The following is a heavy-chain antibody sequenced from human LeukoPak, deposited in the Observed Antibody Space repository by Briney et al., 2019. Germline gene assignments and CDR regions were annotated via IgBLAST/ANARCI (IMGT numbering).Heavy chain of an antibody. D-gene: IGHD4-23*01. V-gene: IGHV3-43*02. CDR1: GFTFNRYA. J-gene: IGHJ4*02. CDR2: ISGDGITT. CDR3: AKDHVYGGADD. Sequence: GGSLRLSCAASGFTFNRYAMHWVRQAPGRGLEWVGLISGDGITTYYLDSVKGRFTISRDNSKNSLYLHMNSLRSEDTALYYCAKDHVYGGADDWGQGTLVTVSS.